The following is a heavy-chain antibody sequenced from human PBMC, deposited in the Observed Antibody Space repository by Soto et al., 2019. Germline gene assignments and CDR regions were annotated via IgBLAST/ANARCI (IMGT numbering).Heavy chain of an antibody. D-gene: IGHD5-12*01. J-gene: IGHJ5*02. CDR2: ISSSSSYI. CDR3: ASTSGYDAMIAPHYNWFDP. CDR1: GFTFSSYS. V-gene: IGHV3-21*01. Sequence: GGSLRLSCAASGFTFSSYSMNWVRQAPGKGLEWVSSISSSSSYIYYADSVKGRFTISRDNAKNSLYLQMNSLRAEDKAVYYCASTSGYDAMIAPHYNWFDPWGQGTLVTVSS.